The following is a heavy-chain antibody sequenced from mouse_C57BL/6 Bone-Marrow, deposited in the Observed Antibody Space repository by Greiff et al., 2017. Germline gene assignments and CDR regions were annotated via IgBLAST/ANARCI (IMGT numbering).Heavy chain of an antibody. J-gene: IGHJ1*03. CDR3: TRDGNYEGYFDV. CDR1: GFTFSSYA. Sequence: EVKLMESGAGLVKPGGSLKLSCAASGFTFSSYAMSWVRQTPEKRLEWVAYISSGGEYIYYADNVKGRFTISRDNARNTLYLQMSSLKSEDTAMYYCTRDGNYEGYFDVWGTGTTVTVSS. CDR2: ISSGGEYI. V-gene: IGHV5-9-1*02. D-gene: IGHD2-1*01.